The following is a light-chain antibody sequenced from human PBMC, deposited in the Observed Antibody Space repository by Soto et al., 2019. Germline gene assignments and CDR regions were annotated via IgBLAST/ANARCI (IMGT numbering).Light chain of an antibody. CDR1: SSDVGGYNY. CDR2: DII. J-gene: IGLJ1*01. CDR3: VSFTTSRSYV. Sequence: QSALTQPRSVSGSPGQSVTISCTGTSSDVGGYNYVSWYQQHPGKAPKLMIYDIINRPSGVSNRFSGSKSGNTASLTISGLQAEDEADYYCVSFTTSRSYVFGTGTKVTVL. V-gene: IGLV2-14*01.